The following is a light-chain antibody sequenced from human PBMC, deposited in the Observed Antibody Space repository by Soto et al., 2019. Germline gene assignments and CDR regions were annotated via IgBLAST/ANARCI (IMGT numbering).Light chain of an antibody. Sequence: DIHMTQAPSTLSASVGDRVTITCRASQSINAWLAWYQQKPGKAPKLLIYDVSTLASGVPSRFSGSASGTEFTLTISNLESEDFASYYCQHYNSYSEAFGQGTKVELK. V-gene: IGKV1-5*01. CDR2: DVS. CDR3: QHYNSYSEA. CDR1: QSINAW. J-gene: IGKJ1*01.